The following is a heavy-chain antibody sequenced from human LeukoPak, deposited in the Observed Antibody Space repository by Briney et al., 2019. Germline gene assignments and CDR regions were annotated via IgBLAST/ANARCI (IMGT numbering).Heavy chain of an antibody. CDR2: TYYRSKWYN. J-gene: IGHJ5*02. Sequence: SQTLSLTCAISGDSVSSNSAAWNWIRQSPSRGLEWLGRTYYRSKWYNDYAVSVKSRITINPDTSKNQSSLQLNSVTPEDTAVYYCARGSIVAADNNWFDPWGQGTLVTVSS. D-gene: IGHD6-13*01. V-gene: IGHV6-1*01. CDR1: GDSVSSNSAA. CDR3: ARGSIVAADNNWFDP.